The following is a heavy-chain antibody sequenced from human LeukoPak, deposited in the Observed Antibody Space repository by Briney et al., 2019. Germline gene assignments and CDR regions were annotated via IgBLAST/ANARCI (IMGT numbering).Heavy chain of an antibody. CDR2: ISSSGYHT. D-gene: IGHD2-21*02. CDR1: GFIFSDYS. Sequence: PGGSLRLSCAASGFIFSDYSINWLRQAPGKGLEWVSYISSSGYHTNYADSVKGRFTISRDNAKNSLYLQMNSLRAEDTAVYYCVGVLVTVPAAFDIWGQGTMVTVSS. CDR3: VGVLVTVPAAFDI. J-gene: IGHJ3*02. V-gene: IGHV3-11*03.